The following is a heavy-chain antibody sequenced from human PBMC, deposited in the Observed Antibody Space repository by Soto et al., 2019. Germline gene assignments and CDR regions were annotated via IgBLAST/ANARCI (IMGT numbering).Heavy chain of an antibody. Sequence: PSQTLLLTCAISWGILSTNTAACNWIMPSPSRDLEWLGRTYYRSKWYNDYAVSVKSRITINPDTSKNQFSLQLNYVTPEDTAVYYCARGSWFGEMYWFDPWGQGTLVTVSS. D-gene: IGHD3-10*01. CDR3: ARGSWFGEMYWFDP. CDR2: TYYRSKWYN. CDR1: WGILSTNTAA. V-gene: IGHV6-1*01. J-gene: IGHJ5*02.